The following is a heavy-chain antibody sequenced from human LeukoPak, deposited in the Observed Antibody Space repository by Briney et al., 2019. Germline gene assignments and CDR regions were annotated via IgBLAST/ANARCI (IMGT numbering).Heavy chain of an antibody. D-gene: IGHD3-16*02. J-gene: IGHJ6*02. V-gene: IGHV4-39*07. CDR1: GGSISSSSYY. CDR3: ARVIRPYYYYYGMDV. Sequence: PSETLSLTCTVSGGSISSSSYYWGWIRQPPGKGLEWIGSIYYSGSTYYNPSLKSRVTISVDTSKNQFSLKLSSVTAADTAVYYCARVIRPYYYYYGMDVWGQGTTVTVSS. CDR2: IYYSGST.